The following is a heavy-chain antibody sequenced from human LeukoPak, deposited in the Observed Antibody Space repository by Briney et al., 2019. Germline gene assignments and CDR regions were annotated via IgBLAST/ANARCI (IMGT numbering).Heavy chain of an antibody. Sequence: GSLRFSCAASGFTFSSYAMSWVRQAPGKGLEWVSAISGSGGSTYYADSVKGRFTISRDNSKNTLYLQMNSLRAEDTAVYYCAKVRSWYNQEYYFDYWGQGTLVTVSS. J-gene: IGHJ4*02. CDR2: ISGSGGST. V-gene: IGHV3-23*01. CDR1: GFTFSSYA. CDR3: AKVRSWYNQEYYFDY. D-gene: IGHD6-13*01.